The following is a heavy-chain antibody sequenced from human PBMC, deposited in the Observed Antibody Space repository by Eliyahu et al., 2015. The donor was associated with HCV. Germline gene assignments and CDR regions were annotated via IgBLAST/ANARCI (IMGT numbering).Heavy chain of an antibody. V-gene: IGHV4-59*01. D-gene: IGHD6-19*01. CDR3: ASGGGGIAVTGTGGWFDP. CDR2: IHYSGST. J-gene: IGHJ5*02. Sequence: QVQLQESGPGLXKPSETLSLTCTVXGGSITTYYWSWIRQPPGKGLEWIGYIHYSGSTNYNPSPKSRVTISVDTSKNQFSLKLTSVTAADTAMYYCASGGGGIAVTGTGGWFDPWGQGTLVTVSS. CDR1: GGSITTYY.